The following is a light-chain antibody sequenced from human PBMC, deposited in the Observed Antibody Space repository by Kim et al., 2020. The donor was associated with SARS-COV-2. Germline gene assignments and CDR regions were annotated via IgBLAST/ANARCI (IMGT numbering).Light chain of an antibody. V-gene: IGLV3-19*01. CDR3: NSRDSNDNVV. CDR1: SLRSYY. CDR2: GKN. J-gene: IGLJ2*01. Sequence: ALGQPVRITCQGGSLRSYYATWYQQKPGQAPIVVIYGKNNRPSGIPDRFSGSSSGNTASLTITGTQAGDEADYYCNSRDSNDNVVFGGGTQLTVL.